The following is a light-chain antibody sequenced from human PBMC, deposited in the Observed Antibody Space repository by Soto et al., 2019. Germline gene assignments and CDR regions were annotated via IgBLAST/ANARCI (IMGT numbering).Light chain of an antibody. Sequence: EIVLTQSPGTLSLSPGERATLSCRASQSVSSSYLAWYPQKPGQAPRLLIYGASSRATGIPDRFSGSGSGTDFPLTISRLEPEDFAVYSCQQYGSSPRTFGQGTEVEI. V-gene: IGKV3-20*01. CDR2: GAS. CDR1: QSVSSSY. J-gene: IGKJ1*01. CDR3: QQYGSSPRT.